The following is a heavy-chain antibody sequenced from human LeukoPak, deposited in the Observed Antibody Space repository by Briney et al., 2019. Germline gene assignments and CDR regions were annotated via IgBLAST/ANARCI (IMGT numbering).Heavy chain of an antibody. CDR2: ISYDGSNK. V-gene: IGHV3-30-3*01. D-gene: IGHD6-6*01. J-gene: IGHJ4*02. CDR1: GFTFSSYA. Sequence: PGRSLRLSCAASGFTFSSYAMHWVRQAPGKGLEWVAVISYDGSNKYYADSVKGRFTISRDNSKNTLYLQVNSLRAEDTAVYYCARDPEYSSSGDYWGQGTLVTVSS. CDR3: ARDPEYSSSGDY.